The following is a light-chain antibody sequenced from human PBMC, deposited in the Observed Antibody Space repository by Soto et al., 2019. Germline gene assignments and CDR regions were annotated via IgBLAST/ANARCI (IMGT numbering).Light chain of an antibody. CDR1: QSVSSSY. CDR2: GAS. J-gene: IGKJ2*01. V-gene: IGKV3-20*01. CDR3: RQYGSSPVYT. Sequence: EIVLTQSPGTLSLSPGERATLSCRASQSVSSSYLAWYQQKPGQDPRLLIYGASSRATGIPDRFSGSGSGADFTLPISRLEPEDFAVYSCRQYGSSPVYTFGQGTKLEIK.